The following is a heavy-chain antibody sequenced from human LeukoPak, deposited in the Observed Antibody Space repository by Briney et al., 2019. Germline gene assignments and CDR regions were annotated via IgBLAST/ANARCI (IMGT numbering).Heavy chain of an antibody. Sequence: PGGSLRLSCAASGFTFSSSAMSWVRQVPGKGLEWVSVISGSGDNTYYADSVKGRFTISRDNSKNMSYLQMNSLRAEDTAVYYCAKWKYSNSGIDDYWGQGTLVTVSS. D-gene: IGHD6-6*01. CDR3: AKWKYSNSGIDDY. V-gene: IGHV3-23*01. CDR1: GFTFSSSA. CDR2: ISGSGDNT. J-gene: IGHJ4*02.